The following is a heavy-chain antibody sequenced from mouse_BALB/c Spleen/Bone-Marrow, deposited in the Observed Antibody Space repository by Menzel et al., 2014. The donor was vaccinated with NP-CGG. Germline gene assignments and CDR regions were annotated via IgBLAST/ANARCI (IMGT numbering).Heavy chain of an antibody. V-gene: IGHV1-7*01. Sequence: QVQLQQSGAELAKPGASVKMSCKASGYTFTSYWMHWVKQRPGQGLEWIGYINPSTGYTEYNQKFKDKATLTADKSSSTAYMQLSSLTSEDSAVYYCARHYRYYFDYWGQGTTLTVSS. CDR2: INPSTGYT. J-gene: IGHJ2*01. CDR3: ARHYRYYFDY. D-gene: IGHD2-14*01. CDR1: GYTFTSYW.